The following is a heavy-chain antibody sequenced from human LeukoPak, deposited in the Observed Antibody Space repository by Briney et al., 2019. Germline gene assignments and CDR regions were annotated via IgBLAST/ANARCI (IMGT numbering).Heavy chain of an antibody. Sequence: GGSLRLSCAASGFTFSSYSMNWVRQAPGKGLEWVSSISSSSSYIYYADSVKGRFTISRDNAKNSLYLQMNSLRAEDTAVYYCARNLALSSSSFYWGQGTLVTVSS. J-gene: IGHJ4*02. CDR1: GFTFSSYS. CDR3: ARNLALSSSSFY. CDR2: ISSSSSYI. V-gene: IGHV3-21*01. D-gene: IGHD6-6*01.